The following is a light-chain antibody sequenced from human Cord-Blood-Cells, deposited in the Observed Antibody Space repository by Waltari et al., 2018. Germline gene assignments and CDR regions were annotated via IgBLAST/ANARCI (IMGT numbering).Light chain of an antibody. Sequence: DIQMTQSPSSLSASVGDRVTITCRASQSISSYLNWYQQKPGKAPKLLIYAASSLQSGVPSRFSGSGSGTEFTITISSLQPEDFATYYCQQSYSTPLTFGGGTKVEIK. CDR3: QQSYSTPLT. CDR1: QSISSY. J-gene: IGKJ4*01. V-gene: IGKV1-39*01. CDR2: AAS.